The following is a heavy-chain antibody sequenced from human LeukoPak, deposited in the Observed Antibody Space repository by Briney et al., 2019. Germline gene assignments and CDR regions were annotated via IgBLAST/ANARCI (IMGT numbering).Heavy chain of an antibody. CDR1: GGSISSGSYY. CDR2: IYTSGST. J-gene: IGHJ3*02. Sequence: SETLSLTCTVSGGSISSGSYYWSWIRQPAGKGLEWIGRIYTSGSTNYNPSLKSRVTISVDTSKNQFSLKLSSVTAADTAVYYCARDNYGSVTLRFGRAFDIWGQGTMVTVSS. CDR3: ARDNYGSVTLRFGRAFDI. D-gene: IGHD3-10*01. V-gene: IGHV4-61*02.